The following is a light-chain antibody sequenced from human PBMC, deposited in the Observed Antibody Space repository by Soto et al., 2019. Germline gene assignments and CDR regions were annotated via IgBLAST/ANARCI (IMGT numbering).Light chain of an antibody. CDR3: QQYGSPGT. Sequence: IVLTQSPGTLSLSPGERATLSCRASQSVSSSYLAWYQQKPGQAPRLLMYGASTRATGIPDRFSGHGSGRDFTLTISRLEREDLAVYCCQQYGSPGTCRGGTKVEIK. V-gene: IGKV3-20*01. CDR1: QSVSSSY. J-gene: IGKJ4*01. CDR2: GAS.